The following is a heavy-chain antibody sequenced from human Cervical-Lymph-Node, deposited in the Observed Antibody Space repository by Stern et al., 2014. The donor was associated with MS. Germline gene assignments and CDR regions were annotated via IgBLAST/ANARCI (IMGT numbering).Heavy chain of an antibody. CDR2: IIPIFGTA. J-gene: IGHJ6*02. CDR1: GGTFSSYA. Sequence: QVQLVQSGAEVKKPGSSVKVSCKASGGTFSSYAISWVRQAPGQGLEWMGGIIPIFGTANYAQKFQGRVTITADESTSTAYMELSSLRSGDTAVYYCATGEMATKSYYYYGMDVWGQGTTVTVSS. V-gene: IGHV1-69*01. D-gene: IGHD5-24*01. CDR3: ATGEMATKSYYYYGMDV.